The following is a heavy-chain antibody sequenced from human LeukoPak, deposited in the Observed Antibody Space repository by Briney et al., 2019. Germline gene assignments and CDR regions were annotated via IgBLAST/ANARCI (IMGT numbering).Heavy chain of an antibody. V-gene: IGHV4-39*07. J-gene: IGHJ6*03. CDR3: ARVDLGYCSGGSCYSGYYYYYYMDV. CDR1: GGSFSSYY. CDR2: IYYSGST. Sequence: SETLSLTCAVYGGSFSSYYWGWIRQPPGKGLEWIGSIYYSGSTYYNPSLKSRVTISVDTSKNQFSLKLSSVTAADTAVHYCARVDLGYCSGGSCYSGYYYYYYMDVWGKGTTVTVSS. D-gene: IGHD2-15*01.